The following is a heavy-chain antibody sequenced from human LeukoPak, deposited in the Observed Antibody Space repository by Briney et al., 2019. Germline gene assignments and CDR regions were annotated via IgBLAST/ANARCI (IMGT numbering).Heavy chain of an antibody. D-gene: IGHD4-11*01. V-gene: IGHV3-23*01. J-gene: IGHJ4*02. CDR3: ARGSLEATVTPFGY. Sequence: GGSLRLSCAASGFTFSSYAMSWVRQAPGKGLEWVSAISGSGGSTYYADSVKGRFTISRDNSKNTLYLQMNSLRAEDTAVYYCARGSLEATVTPFGYWGQGTLVTVSS. CDR2: ISGSGGST. CDR1: GFTFSSYA.